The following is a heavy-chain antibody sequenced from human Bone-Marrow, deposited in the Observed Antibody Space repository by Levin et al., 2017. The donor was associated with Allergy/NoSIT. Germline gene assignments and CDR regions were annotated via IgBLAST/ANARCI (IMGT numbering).Heavy chain of an antibody. CDR2: ISGTGSST. Sequence: PGGSLRLSCVASGFSFGKHAMTWMRQAPGRGLEWVAVISGTGSSTYYADSVKGRFDISRANSKNILYLQMNTLRAEDTAVYYCAKELSETGYYYYGVDVWGHGTTVTVSS. D-gene: IGHD3-9*01. CDR1: GFSFGKHA. V-gene: IGHV3-23*01. CDR3: AKELSETGYYYYGVDV. J-gene: IGHJ6*02.